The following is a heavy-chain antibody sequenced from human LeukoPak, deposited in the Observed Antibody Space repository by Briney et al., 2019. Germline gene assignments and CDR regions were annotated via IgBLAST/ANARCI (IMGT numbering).Heavy chain of an antibody. V-gene: IGHV1-18*01. CDR1: GFTFTNYA. CDR3: ARDSWARVYDIDH. J-gene: IGHJ5*02. CDR2: ISVNNGNT. Sequence: ASVNGSCTASGFTFTNYATRWARHARGQGHEWHAWISVNNGNTNYITNLPGKVTLTTDTSTRTAPMNLRNPSSNPTTAQYSARDSWARVYDIDHWGQGTLVTVS. D-gene: IGHD5/OR15-5a*01.